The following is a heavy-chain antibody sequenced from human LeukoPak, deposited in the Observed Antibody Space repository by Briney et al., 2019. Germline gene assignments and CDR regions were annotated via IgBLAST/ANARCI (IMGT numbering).Heavy chain of an antibody. CDR1: GFTLSSYA. CDR2: TSSSDSGK. Sequence: GGSLRLSCVVSGFTLSSYAMSWVRQAPGKGLEWVAATSSSDSGKYHADSVRGRFTISRDNSKNTLYLQMNSLRAEDTAVYYCAKDRHAPGRYCSSTSCFPFDSWGQGTLVTVSS. V-gene: IGHV3-23*01. D-gene: IGHD2-2*01. CDR3: AKDRHAPGRYCSSTSCFPFDS. J-gene: IGHJ5*01.